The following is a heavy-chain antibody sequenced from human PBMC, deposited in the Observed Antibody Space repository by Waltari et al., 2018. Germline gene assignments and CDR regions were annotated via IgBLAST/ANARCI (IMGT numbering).Heavy chain of an antibody. CDR3: ATVSSGLFGY. CDR2: IYHSGST. J-gene: IGHJ4*02. Sequence: QVQLQESGPGLVKPSETLSLTCAVSGYSISSGYYWGWIRQPPGKGLEWIGSIYHSGSTYYTPSLKSRVTISVDTSKNQFSLKLSSVTAADTAVYYCATVSSGLFGYWGQGTLVTVSS. CDR1: GYSISSGYY. D-gene: IGHD6-25*01. V-gene: IGHV4-38-2*01.